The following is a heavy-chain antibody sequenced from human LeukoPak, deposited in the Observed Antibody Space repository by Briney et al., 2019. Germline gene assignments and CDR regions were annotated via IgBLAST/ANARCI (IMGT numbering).Heavy chain of an antibody. V-gene: IGHV4-39*07. D-gene: IGHD1-1*01. Sequence: SETLSLTCTVSGGSISSGAYYWGWIRQPPGKGLEWIGSVYYSGSTYYNPSLKSRVTISVDTSKNQFSLKLTSVTAADTAVYYCARELGFGNWYLDYWGQGTLVTVSS. CDR2: VYYSGST. CDR1: GGSISSGAYY. J-gene: IGHJ4*02. CDR3: ARELGFGNWYLDY.